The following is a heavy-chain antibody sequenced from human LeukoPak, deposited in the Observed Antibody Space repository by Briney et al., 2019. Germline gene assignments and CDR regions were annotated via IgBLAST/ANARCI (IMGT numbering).Heavy chain of an antibody. J-gene: IGHJ5*02. CDR2: ISAYNDNT. CDR3: ARGCSSATCYHGIGWFDP. V-gene: IGHV1-18*01. Sequence: ASVKVSCKACGYTFTNYGINWVRQAPGQGLEWMGWISAYNDNTNYAQKLQGRVTMTTDTSTSTAYIELRSLRSDDTAVYYCARGCSSATCYHGIGWFDPWGQGTLVTVSS. CDR1: GYTFTNYG. D-gene: IGHD2-2*01.